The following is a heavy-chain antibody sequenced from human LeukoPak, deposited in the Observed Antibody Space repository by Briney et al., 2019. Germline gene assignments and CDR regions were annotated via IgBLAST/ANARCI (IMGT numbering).Heavy chain of an antibody. Sequence: GGSLRLSCAASGFRFKNFGMTWVRQAPGKGLEWVSTISASGGGAYYADSVKGRFTISRDNSKDTLSLQMNTLRAEDTAVYYCAKDVRRAEYCSATTCYTSSFDYWGQGTLVTVSS. J-gene: IGHJ4*02. CDR1: GFRFKNFG. D-gene: IGHD2-2*02. V-gene: IGHV3-23*01. CDR3: AKDVRRAEYCSATTCYTSSFDY. CDR2: ISASGGGA.